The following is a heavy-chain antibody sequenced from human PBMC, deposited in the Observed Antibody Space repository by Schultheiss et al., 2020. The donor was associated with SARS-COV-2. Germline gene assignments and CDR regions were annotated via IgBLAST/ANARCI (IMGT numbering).Heavy chain of an antibody. Sequence: GGSLRLSCVAFGFTFSSYGMHWVRQTPGKGLEWVAVISYDGSNKYYADSLKGRFTISRDNSKNTLYLQLNSLRAEDTAVYYCARDLKAVAVFGFDYWGQGTLVTVSS. V-gene: IGHV3-30*03. D-gene: IGHD6-19*01. J-gene: IGHJ4*02. CDR3: ARDLKAVAVFGFDY. CDR1: GFTFSSYG. CDR2: ISYDGSNK.